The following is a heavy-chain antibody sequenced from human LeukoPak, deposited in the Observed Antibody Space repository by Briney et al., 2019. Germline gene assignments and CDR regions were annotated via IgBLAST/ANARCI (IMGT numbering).Heavy chain of an antibody. CDR1: GYTFTGYY. J-gene: IGHJ1*01. CDR2: INPNSGGT. Sequence: ASVKVSCKASGYTFTGYYMHWVRQAPGQGLERMGWINPNSGGTNYAQKFQGRVTMTRDTSISTAYMELRRLRSDDTAVYYCARGTYSYGTRGFQHWGQGTLVTVSS. D-gene: IGHD5-18*01. CDR3: ARGTYSYGTRGFQH. V-gene: IGHV1-2*02.